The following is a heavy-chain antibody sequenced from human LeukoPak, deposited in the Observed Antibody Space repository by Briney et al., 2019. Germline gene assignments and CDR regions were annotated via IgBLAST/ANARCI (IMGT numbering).Heavy chain of an antibody. CDR2: ISANSGNT. D-gene: IGHD3-16*01. J-gene: IGHJ4*02. CDR3: ARDVNYAFDY. V-gene: IGHV1-18*01. CDR1: GYSFTRNG. Sequence: GASVKVSCKSSGYSFTRNGIRWVRQAPGQGLEWMAWISANSGNTNYAQNFQGRVTLTTDTSTSTAYMKLRSLKSDDTAVYYCARDVNYAFDYWGQGTLVTVSS.